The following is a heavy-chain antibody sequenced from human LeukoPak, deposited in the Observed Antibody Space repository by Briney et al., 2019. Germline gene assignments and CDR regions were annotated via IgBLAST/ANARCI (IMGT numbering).Heavy chain of an antibody. CDR1: GGSISSGGYY. J-gene: IGHJ4*02. Sequence: SETLSLTCTVSGGSISSGGYYWSWIRQHPGKGLEWIGYIYYSGSTYYNPSLKSRFTISVDTSKNQFSLKLSSVTAADTAVYYCAAMSLVTYYFDYWGQGTLVTVSS. CDR2: IYYSGST. D-gene: IGHD2-2*01. V-gene: IGHV4-31*03. CDR3: AAMSLVTYYFDY.